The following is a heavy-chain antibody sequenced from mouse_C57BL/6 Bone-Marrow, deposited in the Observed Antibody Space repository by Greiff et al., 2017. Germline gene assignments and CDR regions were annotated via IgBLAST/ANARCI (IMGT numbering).Heavy chain of an antibody. Sequence: EVQLVESGPGLVKPSQSLSLTCSVTGYSITSGYYWNWIRQFPGNKLEWMGYISYDGSNNYNPSLQNRISITRNTSKNQFFLKLNSVTTGDTATYDCARERVGLYDGYYERDAMDYWGQGTSVTVSS. CDR2: ISYDGSN. CDR3: ARERVGLYDGYYERDAMDY. J-gene: IGHJ4*01. V-gene: IGHV3-6*01. D-gene: IGHD2-3*01. CDR1: GYSITSGYY.